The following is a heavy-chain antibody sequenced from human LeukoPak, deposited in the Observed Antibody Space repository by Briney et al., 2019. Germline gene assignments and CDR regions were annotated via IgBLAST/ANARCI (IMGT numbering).Heavy chain of an antibody. V-gene: IGHV1-69*04. D-gene: IGHD3-9*01. J-gene: IGHJ4*02. CDR3: ARVLGMTGYTTFGYFDY. Sequence: FQDRVTITADISTNTAYMELSSLRSEDTAVYYCARVLGMTGYTTFGYFDYWGQGTLVTVSS.